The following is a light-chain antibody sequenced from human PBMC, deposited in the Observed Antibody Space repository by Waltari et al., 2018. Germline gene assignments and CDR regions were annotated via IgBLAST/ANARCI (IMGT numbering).Light chain of an antibody. CDR3: QQYGSSVMYT. V-gene: IGKV3-20*01. J-gene: IGKJ2*01. Sequence: VLTHSPGTLPLSPGERATLPCRASQSITKKFFAWYQQKPGQAPRLLSYGASSRAAGIPDRFSGSGSETDFTLTISRLEPEDAAVYYCQQYGSSVMYTFGQGTKLEIK. CDR2: GAS. CDR1: QSITKKF.